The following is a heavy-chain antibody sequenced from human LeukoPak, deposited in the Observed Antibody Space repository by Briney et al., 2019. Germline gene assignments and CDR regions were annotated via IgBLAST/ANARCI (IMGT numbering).Heavy chain of an antibody. CDR3: ARALYSSSHQGFDP. CDR1: GGSFSSFY. CDR2: ITHSGST. D-gene: IGHD6-13*01. V-gene: IGHV4-34*01. Sequence: SETLSLTCAVYGGSFSSFYWSWIRQPPGKGLEWIGGITHSGSTNYNPSLRSRVTISVDTSQNQFSLNLNSVTAADTAVYYCARALYSSSHQGFDPWGQGTLVTVSS. J-gene: IGHJ5*02.